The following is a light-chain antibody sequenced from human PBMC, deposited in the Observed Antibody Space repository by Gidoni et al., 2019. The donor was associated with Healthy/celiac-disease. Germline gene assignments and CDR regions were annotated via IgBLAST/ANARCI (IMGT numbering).Light chain of an antibody. CDR1: SSNIGAGYD. J-gene: IGLJ1*01. V-gene: IGLV1-40*01. CDR2: GNY. Sequence: SVLTQPPSVSGAPGQRVTISCTGSSSNIGAGYDVHWYQQLPGTAPKLLIYGNYNRPSGVPDRFSGSKSGTSASLAITGLQAEDEADYYCQSYDSSLSGSRVFGTGTKVTVL. CDR3: QSYDSSLSGSRV.